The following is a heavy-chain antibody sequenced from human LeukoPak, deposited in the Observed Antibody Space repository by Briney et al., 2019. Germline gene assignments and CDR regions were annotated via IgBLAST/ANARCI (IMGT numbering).Heavy chain of an antibody. J-gene: IGHJ6*03. CDR2: IHYTGNT. D-gene: IGHD4-17*01. CDR1: GDSISPNY. CDR3: ARSGTATSFYYYYYMDV. V-gene: IGHV4-59*01. Sequence: PSESLSLTCTVSGDSISPNYWSWIRQPPGKGLEWIGYIHYTGNTNYNPSLKSRVTISVNTSKNQFSLKLSSVTAADTAVYYCARSGTATSFYYYYYMDVWGKGTTVTVPS.